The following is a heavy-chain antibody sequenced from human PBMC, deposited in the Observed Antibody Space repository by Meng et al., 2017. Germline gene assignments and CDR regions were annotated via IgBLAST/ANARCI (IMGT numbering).Heavy chain of an antibody. CDR2: ISAYNGNT. Sequence: QVQLVPSGSELKKPGASVKVFCKASGYTFTSYAMNWVRRAPGQGLEWMGWISAYNGNTNYAQKLQGRVTMTTDTSTSTAYMELRSLRSDDTAVYYCVLWFGELSFDYWGQGTLVTVSS. J-gene: IGHJ4*02. CDR3: VLWFGELSFDY. D-gene: IGHD3-10*01. V-gene: IGHV1-18*01. CDR1: GYTFTSYA.